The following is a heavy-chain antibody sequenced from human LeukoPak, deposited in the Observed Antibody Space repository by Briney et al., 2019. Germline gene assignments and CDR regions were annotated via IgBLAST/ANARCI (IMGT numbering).Heavy chain of an antibody. CDR2: ISSNGGST. CDR3: VKDRGAAAGTRYFDY. J-gene: IGHJ4*02. V-gene: IGHV3-64D*09. Sequence: PGGSLRLSCAASGFTFSSYGMHWVRQAPGKGLEYVSAISSNGGSTYYADSVKGRFTISRDNSKNTLYLQMSSLRAEDTAVYYCVKDRGAAAGTRYFDYWGQGTLVTVSS. D-gene: IGHD6-13*01. CDR1: GFTFSSYG.